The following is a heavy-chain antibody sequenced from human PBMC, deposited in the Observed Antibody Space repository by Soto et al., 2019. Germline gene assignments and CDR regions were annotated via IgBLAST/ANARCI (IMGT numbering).Heavy chain of an antibody. D-gene: IGHD2-15*01. V-gene: IGHV3-30*18. CDR3: AKAGGNGYLAY. CDR2: ISYDGSNK. CDR1: GFTFSSYG. J-gene: IGHJ4*02. Sequence: QVQLVESGGGVVQPGRSLRLSCAASGFTFSSYGMHWVRQAPGKGLGWVAVISYDGSNKYYADSVKGRFTISRDNSKNTLYLQMNSLRAEDTAVYYCAKAGGNGYLAYWGQGTLVTVSS.